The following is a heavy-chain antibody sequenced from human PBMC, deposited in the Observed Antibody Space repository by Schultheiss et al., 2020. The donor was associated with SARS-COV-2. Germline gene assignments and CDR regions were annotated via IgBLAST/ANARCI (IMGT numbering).Heavy chain of an antibody. D-gene: IGHD3-22*01. V-gene: IGHV1-69*08. Sequence: SVKVSCKTPGGTFKTNNINWVRQAPGQGPEWMGRIIPILDRANYAQKFQDRVTLTVDKSTSTAYMELRSLRYDDTAVYYCTRDHYDSSGQTSPDGVDVWGQGTMVTVSS. CDR2: IIPILDRA. CDR3: TRDHYDSSGQTSPDGVDV. J-gene: IGHJ3*01. CDR1: GGTFKTNN.